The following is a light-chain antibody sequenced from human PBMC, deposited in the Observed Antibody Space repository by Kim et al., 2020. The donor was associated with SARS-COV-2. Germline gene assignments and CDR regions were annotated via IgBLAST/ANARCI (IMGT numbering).Light chain of an antibody. CDR3: SSYTSSSILVV. J-gene: IGLJ2*01. V-gene: IGLV2-14*03. Sequence: QSALTQPASVSGSPGQSITISCTGTSSDVGGYNYVSWYQQHPGKAPKLMIYDVSNRPSGVSNRFSDSKSGNTASLTISGLQAEDEADYYCSSYTSSSILVVFGGGTKVTVL. CDR2: DVS. CDR1: SSDVGGYNY.